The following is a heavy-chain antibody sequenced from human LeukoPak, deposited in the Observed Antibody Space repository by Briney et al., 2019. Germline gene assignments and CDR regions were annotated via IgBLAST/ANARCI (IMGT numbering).Heavy chain of an antibody. Sequence: PSETLSLTYTVSGGSISSYYWSWIRRPPGKVLEWIGCIYYSGSTNYNPSLKSRVTISVDKSKDQLSLKLSSVTATDTAVYYCARGLNDYVWGSYRRCPQYYFDYWGQGTLVTVSS. D-gene: IGHD3-16*02. CDR3: ARGLNDYVWGSYRRCPQYYFDY. J-gene: IGHJ4*02. CDR1: GGSISSYY. CDR2: IYYSGST. V-gene: IGHV4-59*12.